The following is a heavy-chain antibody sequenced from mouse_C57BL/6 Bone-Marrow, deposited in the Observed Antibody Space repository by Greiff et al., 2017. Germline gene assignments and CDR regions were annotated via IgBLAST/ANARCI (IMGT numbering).Heavy chain of an antibody. CDR1: GYTFTSYT. Sequence: VQLQQSGAELARPGASVKMSCKASGYTFTSYTMHWVKQRPGQGLEWIGYINPSSGYTKYNQKFKDKATLTADKSSSTAYMQLSSLTSEDSAVYYCARPLYYTYFDYWGQGTTLTVSS. J-gene: IGHJ2*01. V-gene: IGHV1-4*01. CDR2: INPSSGYT. D-gene: IGHD2-1*01. CDR3: ARPLYYTYFDY.